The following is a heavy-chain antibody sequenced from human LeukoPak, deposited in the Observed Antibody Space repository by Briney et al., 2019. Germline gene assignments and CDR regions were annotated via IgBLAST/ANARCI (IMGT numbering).Heavy chain of an antibody. D-gene: IGHD1/OR15-1a*01. CDR2: TWYDGSNK. CDR3: ARDLALGTTSISEY. V-gene: IGHV3-33*08. J-gene: IGHJ4*02. Sequence: GGSLRLSCAASGFTFSSYAMSWVRQAPVKGLEWVTVTWYDGSNKYYAESVKGRFTISRDNRRNTLYLQMNSLRVDDTAIYYCARDLALGTTSISEYWGQGTLVTVSS. CDR1: GFTFSSYA.